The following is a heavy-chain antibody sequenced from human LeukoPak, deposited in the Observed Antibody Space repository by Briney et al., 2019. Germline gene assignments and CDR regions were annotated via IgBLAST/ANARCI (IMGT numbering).Heavy chain of an antibody. Sequence: ASVKVSCKASGYTFTGYYMHWVRQAPGQGLEWRGWINPNSGGTNYAQKFQGRVTMTRDTSISTAYMELSRLRSDDTAVYYCARDYYDSSGYYSNWFDPWGQGTLVTVSS. J-gene: IGHJ5*02. V-gene: IGHV1-2*02. D-gene: IGHD3-22*01. CDR1: GYTFTGYY. CDR2: INPNSGGT. CDR3: ARDYYDSSGYYSNWFDP.